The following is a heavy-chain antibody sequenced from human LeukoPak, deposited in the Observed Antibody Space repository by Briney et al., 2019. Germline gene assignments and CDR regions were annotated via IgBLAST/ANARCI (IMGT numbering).Heavy chain of an antibody. J-gene: IGHJ4*02. V-gene: IGHV1-2*02. CDR2: INPNSGGT. D-gene: IGHD4-23*01. CDR3: ARGPRSGYGGNRYYFDY. CDR1: GYTFTGYY. Sequence: ASVKVSCKASGYTFTGYYMHWVRQAPGQGLEWMGWINPNSGGTNYAQKFQGRVTMTRDTSISTAYMELSRLRSDDTAVYYCARGPRSGYGGNRYYFDYWGQGTLVTVSS.